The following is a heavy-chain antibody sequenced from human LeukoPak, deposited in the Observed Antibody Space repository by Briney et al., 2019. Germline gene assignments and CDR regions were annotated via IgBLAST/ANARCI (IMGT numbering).Heavy chain of an antibody. Sequence: GALKLLFCSSWIHFKWFLVSLGRPASREGLGGGGHIKEGWSEEYYVDSVKGRFTISRDNAKNSLYLQMNSLRAEDTAVYYCASASYDFWSGYYPNSPTHFDYRGQGTLVTVSS. CDR3: ASASYDFWSGYYPNSPTHFDY. CDR2: IKEGWSEE. CDR1: IHFKWFL. J-gene: IGHJ4*02. V-gene: IGHV3-7*01. D-gene: IGHD3-3*01.